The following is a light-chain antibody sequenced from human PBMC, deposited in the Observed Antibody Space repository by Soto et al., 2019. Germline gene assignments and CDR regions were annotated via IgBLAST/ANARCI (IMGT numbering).Light chain of an antibody. J-gene: IGKJ1*01. V-gene: IGKV1-17*01. CDR3: LQHNSYSWT. CDR2: DAS. Sequence: DIQMTQSPSSLSASVGDRVTITCRASQGIRYDLDWYQQKPGKAPKRLIYDASSLQSGVPSRFSGSGSGTEFTLTISSLQPEDFATDYCLQHNSYSWTFGQGTKVDIK. CDR1: QGIRYD.